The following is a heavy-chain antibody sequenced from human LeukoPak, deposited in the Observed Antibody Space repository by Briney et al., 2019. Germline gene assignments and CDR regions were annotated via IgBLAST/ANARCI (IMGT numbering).Heavy chain of an antibody. J-gene: IGHJ6*02. CDR1: VGSISSYY. CDR2: IYSSGTT. V-gene: IGHV4-4*07. CDR3: ARDGESTYYYYGMDV. D-gene: IGHD2-21*01. Sequence: PSETLSLTCTVSVGSISSYYWSWIRQPAGKGLEWIGLIYSSGTTNYNPSLKSRVTMSLDTSKSQFSLRLTSVTAADTAVYYCARDGESTYYYYGMDVWGQGTTVTVSS.